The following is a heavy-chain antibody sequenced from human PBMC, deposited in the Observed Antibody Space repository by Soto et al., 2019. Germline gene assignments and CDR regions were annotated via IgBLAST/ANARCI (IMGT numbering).Heavy chain of an antibody. CDR3: ARLGGSYAVPHFDY. V-gene: IGHV4-61*08. D-gene: IGHD1-26*01. J-gene: IGHJ4*02. Sequence: PSEILSLTCTVSGGSISSGGYYWSWIRQHPGKGLEWTGYIYYSGATTNYNPSLKSRVTLSVDTSKNQFSLKLSSVTAADTAVYYCARLGGSYAVPHFDYWGQGTLVTVSS. CDR1: GGSISSGGYY. CDR2: IYYSGATT.